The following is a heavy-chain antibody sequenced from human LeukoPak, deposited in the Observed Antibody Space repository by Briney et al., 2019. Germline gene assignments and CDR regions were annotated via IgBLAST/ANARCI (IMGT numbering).Heavy chain of an antibody. D-gene: IGHD4-17*01. J-gene: IGHJ4*02. V-gene: IGHV1-18*01. CDR1: GYTFTSYS. CDR3: AREFSSSSVTTVDY. Sequence: GASVKVSCKASGYTFTSYSISWVRLAPGQGLEWMGWISVYNGNTNFAQKFQGRVTMTTDTSTSTAYMELRSLRSDDTAMYYCAREFSSSSVTTVDYWGQGTLVTVSS. CDR2: ISVYNGNT.